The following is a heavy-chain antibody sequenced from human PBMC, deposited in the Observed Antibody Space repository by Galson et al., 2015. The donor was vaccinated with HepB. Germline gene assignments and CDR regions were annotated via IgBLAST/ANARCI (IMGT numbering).Heavy chain of an antibody. D-gene: IGHD3-10*01. CDR3: AREPRDYYYGMDV. V-gene: IGHV1-2*02. Sequence: SVKVSCKASGYTFTGDYMHWVRQAPGQGLEWMGWINPNSGGTNYAQKIQGRVTMTWDTSISTAYMELSRLRSDDTAVYYCAREPRDYYYGMDVWDQGTTVIVSS. J-gene: IGHJ6*02. CDR2: INPNSGGT. CDR1: GYTFTGDY.